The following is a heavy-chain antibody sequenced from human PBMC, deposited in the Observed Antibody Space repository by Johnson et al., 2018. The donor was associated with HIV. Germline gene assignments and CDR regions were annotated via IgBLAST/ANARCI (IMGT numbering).Heavy chain of an antibody. CDR3: ASLSDDAFDI. Sequence: QVQLVESGGGVVQPGRSLRLSCAASGFTFSTYGMHWVRQAPGKGLEWVAVISYDGSDKYYADSVKGRFTISRDNSKNTLYLQMNSLKAEDTAVYYCASLSDDAFDIWGQGTMVSVSS. V-gene: IGHV3-30*03. CDR1: GFTFSTYG. CDR2: ISYDGSDK. J-gene: IGHJ3*02.